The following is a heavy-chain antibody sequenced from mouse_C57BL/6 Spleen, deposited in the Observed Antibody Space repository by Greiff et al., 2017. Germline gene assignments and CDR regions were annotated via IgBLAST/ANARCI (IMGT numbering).Heavy chain of an antibody. CDR2: IFPGSGST. Sequence: QVQLKESGPELVKPGASVKISCKASGYTFTDYYINWVKQRPGQGLEWIGWIFPGSGSTYYNEKFKGKATLTVDKSSSTAYMLLSSLTSEDSAVYFCARWEDGNYCAMDYWGQGTSVTVSS. CDR3: ARWEDGNYCAMDY. J-gene: IGHJ4*01. CDR1: GYTFTDYY. V-gene: IGHV1-75*01. D-gene: IGHD2-1*01.